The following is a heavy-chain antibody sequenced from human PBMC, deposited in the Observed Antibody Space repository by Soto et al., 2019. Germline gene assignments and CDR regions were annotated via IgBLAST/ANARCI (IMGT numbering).Heavy chain of an antibody. CDR1: GGTFSSYA. CDR3: ARESVRCRGGSCYSFDY. CDR2: IIPIFGTA. V-gene: IGHV1-69*13. J-gene: IGHJ4*02. Sequence: GASVKVSCKASGGTFSSYAISWVRQAPGQGLEWMGGIIPIFGTANYAQKFQGRVTITADESTSTAYMELSSLRSEDTAVYYCARESVRCRGGSCYSFDYCGQGTLVTVYS. D-gene: IGHD2-15*01.